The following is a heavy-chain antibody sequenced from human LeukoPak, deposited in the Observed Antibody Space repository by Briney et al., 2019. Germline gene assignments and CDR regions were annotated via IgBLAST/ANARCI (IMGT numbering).Heavy chain of an antibody. D-gene: IGHD5-12*01. CDR1: GFTFTGHS. J-gene: IGHJ4*02. CDR3: AKDLREYSGYDFWFYFDY. Sequence: GGSLRLSCVASGFTFTGHSMHWVRQAPGKGLEWVAVVGNDEKTIFYADSLKGRFTISRDNSKNTLYLQMNSLRAEDTAVYYCAKDLREYSGYDFWFYFDYWGQGTLVTVSS. V-gene: IGHV3-30*04. CDR2: VGNDEKTI.